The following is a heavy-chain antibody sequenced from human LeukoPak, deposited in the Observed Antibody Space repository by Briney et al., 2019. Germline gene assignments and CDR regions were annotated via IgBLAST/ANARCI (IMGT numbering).Heavy chain of an antibody. J-gene: IGHJ4*02. V-gene: IGHV4-59*01. D-gene: IGHD2-2*01. Sequence: SETLSLTCTVSGGSISSYYWSWIRQPPGKGLEWIGYIFYSGSTNYDPSLKSRVTISVDTSKNQFSLKLSSVTAADTAVYYCARDRSIRGYCSSTSCYGGIDYWGQGTLVTVSS. CDR2: IFYSGST. CDR3: ARDRSIRGYCSSTSCYGGIDY. CDR1: GGSISSYY.